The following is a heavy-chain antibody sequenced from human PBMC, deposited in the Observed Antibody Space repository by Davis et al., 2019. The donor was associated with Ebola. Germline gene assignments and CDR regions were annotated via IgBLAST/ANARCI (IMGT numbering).Heavy chain of an antibody. Sequence: SETLSLTCAVYGGSFSDYYWSWIRQPPGKGLEWIGEVNPSGSTNYSPSLRSRVTISVDTSKNQFSLKLTSVTAADTAVYYCAGASGWYPPDYWGQGTLVTVSS. CDR2: VNPSGST. CDR3: AGASGWYPPDY. V-gene: IGHV4-34*01. CDR1: GGSFSDYY. D-gene: IGHD6-19*01. J-gene: IGHJ4*02.